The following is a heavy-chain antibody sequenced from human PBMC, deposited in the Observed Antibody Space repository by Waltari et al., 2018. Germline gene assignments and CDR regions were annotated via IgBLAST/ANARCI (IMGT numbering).Heavy chain of an antibody. Sequence: VQVVESGGGLVQPGGSLGLSCTTPGVTFISYAMHWVRQAPGKGLEWVAVISYDGRNKYYAASVKGRFTISRDNSKNTLYLQMNSLRAEDTAVYYCAREGGRYYDVFDIWGQGTMVTVSS. J-gene: IGHJ3*02. D-gene: IGHD3-10*01. CDR2: ISYDGRNK. CDR1: GVTFISYA. CDR3: AREGGRYYDVFDI. V-gene: IGHV3-30*04.